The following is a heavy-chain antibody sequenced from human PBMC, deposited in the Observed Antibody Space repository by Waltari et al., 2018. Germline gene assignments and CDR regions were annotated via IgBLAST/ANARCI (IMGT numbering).Heavy chain of an antibody. CDR1: GYSISSGYY. CDR2: IYHSGST. J-gene: IGHJ4*02. Sequence: QVQLQESGPGLVKPSETLSLTCTVSGYSISSGYYWGWIRPPPGKGLEWIGSIYHSGSTYYNPSLKSRVTISVDTSKNQFSLKLSSVTAADTAVYYCAREFTNDYWGQGTLVTVSS. CDR3: AREFTNDY. V-gene: IGHV4-38-2*02. D-gene: IGHD2-8*01.